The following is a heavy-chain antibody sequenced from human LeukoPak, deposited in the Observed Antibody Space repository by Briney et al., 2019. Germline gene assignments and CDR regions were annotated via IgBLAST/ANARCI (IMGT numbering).Heavy chain of an antibody. Sequence: SETLSLTCTVSGGSISSSSYYWGWIRQPPGKGLEWIGSIYYSGSTYYNPSLKSRVTISVDTSNNQFSLKLSSVTAADTAVYYCARLRGHSPIDYWGQGTLVTVSS. CDR2: IYYSGST. V-gene: IGHV4-39*01. CDR1: GGSISSSSYY. D-gene: IGHD2-21*01. CDR3: ARLRGHSPIDY. J-gene: IGHJ4*02.